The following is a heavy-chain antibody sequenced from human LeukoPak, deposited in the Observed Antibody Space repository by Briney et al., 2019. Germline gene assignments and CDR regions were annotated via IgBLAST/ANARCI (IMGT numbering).Heavy chain of an antibody. V-gene: IGHV3-9*01. J-gene: IGHJ6*03. CDR3: SSGYYYMDV. Sequence: SLRLSCAAFGFTFDDYAMHWVRQAPGKGLEWVSGINWNGATFYYADSVKGRFTISRDNTKNSLYLQMNSLRAEDTAVYYCSSGYYYMDVWGKGTTVTTSS. D-gene: IGHD1-26*01. CDR1: GFTFDDYA. CDR2: INWNGATF.